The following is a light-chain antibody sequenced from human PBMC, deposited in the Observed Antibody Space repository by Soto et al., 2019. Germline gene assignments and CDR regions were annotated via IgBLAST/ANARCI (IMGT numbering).Light chain of an antibody. Sequence: QSVLTKPASVSGSPGQSITISCTGTSSDVGGYDYVSWYQQYPGRAPKLMIYEVSNRPSGISNRCSGSKSDNTASLTISGLQAEDVADYYCSSYTSSPTPYVFGTGTKVTVL. J-gene: IGLJ1*01. CDR3: SSYTSSPTPYV. CDR1: SSDVGGYDY. V-gene: IGLV2-14*01. CDR2: EVS.